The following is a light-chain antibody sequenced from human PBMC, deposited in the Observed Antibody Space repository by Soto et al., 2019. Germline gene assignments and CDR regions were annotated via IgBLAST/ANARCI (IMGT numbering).Light chain of an antibody. CDR1: RSDIGGYNF. CDR3: SSYAVSHTVI. V-gene: IGLV2-8*01. Sequence: QSALTQPPSASGSLGQSVTISCTGTRSDIGGYNFVSWYRQPPGKAPKVVIDEVSKRPSGVPDRFSGSKSGNTASLTVSGLQADDEADYYCSSYAVSHTVIFGGGTKLTVL. CDR2: EVS. J-gene: IGLJ2*01.